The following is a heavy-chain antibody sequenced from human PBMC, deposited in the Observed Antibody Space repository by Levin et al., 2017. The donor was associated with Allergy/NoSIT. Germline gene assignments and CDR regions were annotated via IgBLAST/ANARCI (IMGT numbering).Heavy chain of an antibody. D-gene: IGHD5-24*01. J-gene: IGHJ4*02. CDR2: IRSKANNYAT. CDR1: GFTFSASA. CDR3: TRQSGGYNQD. V-gene: IGHV3-73*01. Sequence: GGSLRLSCAASGFTFSASAVHWVRQASGKGLEWVGRIRSKANNYATEYAASVKGRFTISRDDSKNTAYLQMNSLKTEDTAVYYCTRQSGGYNQDWGQGTLVTVSS.